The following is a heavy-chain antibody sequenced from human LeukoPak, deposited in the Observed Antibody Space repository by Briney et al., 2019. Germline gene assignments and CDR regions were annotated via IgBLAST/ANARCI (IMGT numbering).Heavy chain of an antibody. CDR2: IYTDGST. V-gene: IGHV3-53*05. CDR1: GFSVGNNY. D-gene: IGHD4-23*01. J-gene: IGHJ4*02. CDR3: TDAVAG. Sequence: PGGPLRLSCAASGFSVGNNYVTWVRQPPGKGLEWVSVIYTDGSTYYADSVKGRFIISRDSSKNTLYLQMNGLRAEDTAVYYCTDAVAGWGQGTLVTVSS.